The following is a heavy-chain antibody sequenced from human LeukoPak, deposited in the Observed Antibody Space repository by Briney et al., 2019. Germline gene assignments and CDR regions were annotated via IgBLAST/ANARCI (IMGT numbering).Heavy chain of an antibody. D-gene: IGHD3-9*01. CDR2: IYYSGST. J-gene: IGHJ6*02. CDR1: GGSISSYY. Sequence: SETLSLTCTVSGGSISSYYWSWIRQLPGKGLEWIGYIYYSGSTNYNPSLKSRVTISVDTSKNQFSLKLSSVTAADTAVYYCARADILTGYVQSSYYGMDVWGQGTTVTVSS. CDR3: ARADILTGYVQSSYYGMDV. V-gene: IGHV4-59*01.